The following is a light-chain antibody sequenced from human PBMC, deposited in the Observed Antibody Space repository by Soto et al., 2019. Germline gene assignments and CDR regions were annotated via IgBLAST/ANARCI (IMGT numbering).Light chain of an antibody. CDR3: QQYGSSVMYT. Sequence: DIVMTQSPGTLSLSPGERAILSCRASQSISSSYLAWYQQKPGQAPRLLIFDASTRATGIPDRFSGSGSGTDFTLTISRLEPEDFAVYYCQQYGSSVMYTFGQGTKLEIK. CDR2: DAS. J-gene: IGKJ2*01. CDR1: QSISSSY. V-gene: IGKV3-20*01.